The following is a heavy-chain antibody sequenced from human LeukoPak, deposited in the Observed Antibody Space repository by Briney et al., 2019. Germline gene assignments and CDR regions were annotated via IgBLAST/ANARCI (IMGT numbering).Heavy chain of an antibody. CDR3: ARQYSGYDRRTWNRGRGNWFDP. D-gene: IGHD5-12*01. J-gene: IGHJ5*02. CDR1: GYTFTSYG. Sequence: ASVKVSCKASGYTFTSYGINWVRQATGQGLEWMGWMNPNSGNTGYAQKFQGRVTITRNTSISTAYMELSSLRSEDTAVYYCARQYSGYDRRTWNRGRGNWFDPWGQGTLVTVSS. CDR2: MNPNSGNT. V-gene: IGHV1-8*03.